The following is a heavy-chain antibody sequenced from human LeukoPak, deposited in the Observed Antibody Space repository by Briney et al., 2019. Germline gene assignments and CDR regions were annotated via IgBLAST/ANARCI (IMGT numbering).Heavy chain of an antibody. CDR2: IGTAGDT. J-gene: IGHJ3*02. CDR1: GFTFSSYD. V-gene: IGHV3-13*01. D-gene: IGHD3-22*01. CDR3: ARGRGYYDSSGYNWDAFDI. Sequence: PGGSLSLSCAASGFTFSSYDMHWVRQATGKGLEWVSAIGTAGDTYYPGSVKGRFTISRENAKNSLYLQMNSLRAGDTAVYYCARGRGYYDSSGYNWDAFDIWGQGTMVTVSS.